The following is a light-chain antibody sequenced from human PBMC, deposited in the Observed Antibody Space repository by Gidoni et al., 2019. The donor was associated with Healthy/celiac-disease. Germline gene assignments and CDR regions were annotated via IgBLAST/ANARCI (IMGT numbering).Light chain of an antibody. CDR2: DAS. CDR1: QDINNY. J-gene: IGKJ2*01. CDR3: QQYDNLPYT. V-gene: IGKV1-33*01. Sequence: DIQMTQPPSSLSASVGDRVTITCQASQDINNYLNWYQQKPGKAPKLLIYDASNLETGVPSRFSGSGSGTDFTFTISSLQPEDIATYYCQQYDNLPYTFGQGTKLEIK.